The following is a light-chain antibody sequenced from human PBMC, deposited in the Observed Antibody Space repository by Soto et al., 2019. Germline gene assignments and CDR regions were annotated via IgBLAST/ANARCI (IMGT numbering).Light chain of an antibody. CDR3: QQRSNWPRIT. V-gene: IGKV3-11*01. CDR1: QSVSSN. Sequence: EIVMTQSPATLSVSPGERATLSCRASQSVSSNLAWYQQKPGQAPRLLIYGASSRATGIPDRFSGGGSGTDFTLTISSLEPEDFALYYCQQRSNWPRITFGQGTRLEIK. CDR2: GAS. J-gene: IGKJ5*01.